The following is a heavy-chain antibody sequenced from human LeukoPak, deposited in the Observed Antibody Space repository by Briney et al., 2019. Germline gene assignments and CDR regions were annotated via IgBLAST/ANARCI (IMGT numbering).Heavy chain of an antibody. CDR1: GFTFDDYG. V-gene: IGHV3-20*04. CDR2: INWNGGST. Sequence: PGGSLRLSCAASGFTFDDYGMSWVRQAPGKGLEWVSGINWNGGSTGYADSVKGRFTISRDNAKNSLYLQMNSLRAEDTALYYCARAVCSSTSCYTIGYYYYYMDVWGKGTTVTVS. D-gene: IGHD2-2*02. J-gene: IGHJ6*03. CDR3: ARAVCSSTSCYTIGYYYYYMDV.